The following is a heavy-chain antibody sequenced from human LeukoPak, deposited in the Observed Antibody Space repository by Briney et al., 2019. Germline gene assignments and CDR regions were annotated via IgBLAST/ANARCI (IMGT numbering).Heavy chain of an antibody. CDR3: ARLGDSDYVWGSYRSYYFDY. CDR1: GYTFTSYY. V-gene: IGHV1-2*02. D-gene: IGHD3-16*02. Sequence: ASVKVSCKASGYTFTSYYMHWVRQAPGQGLEWMGWINPNSGGTNYAQKFQGRVTMTRDTSISTAYMELSRLRSDDTAVYYCARLGDSDYVWGSYRSYYFDYWGQGTLVTVSS. CDR2: INPNSGGT. J-gene: IGHJ4*02.